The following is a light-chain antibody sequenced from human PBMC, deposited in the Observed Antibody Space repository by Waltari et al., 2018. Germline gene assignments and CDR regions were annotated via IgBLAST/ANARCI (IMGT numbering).Light chain of an antibody. CDR1: QSSSSF. Sequence: DIQMTESPSSPPASVGDRVTITCRASQSSSSFLHWYQQKPGKAPNLLIYAPSSLQSGVPSRFSGSGSGTEFTLTISSLQPEDFATYYCQQSYSTLYTFGQGTKLEIK. CDR3: QQSYSTLYT. CDR2: APS. V-gene: IGKV1-39*01. J-gene: IGKJ2*01.